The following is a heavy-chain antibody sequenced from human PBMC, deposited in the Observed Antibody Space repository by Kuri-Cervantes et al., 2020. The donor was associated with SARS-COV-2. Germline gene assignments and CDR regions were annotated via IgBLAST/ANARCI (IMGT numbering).Heavy chain of an antibody. J-gene: IGHJ4*02. Sequence: GSLRLSCTVSGGSISSGSYYWGWIRQPPGKGLEWIGSIYYSGSTYYNPSLKSRVTISVDTSKNQFSLKLSSVTAADTAVYYCARGAYCSSTSCYNENYFDYWGQGTLVTVSS. V-gene: IGHV4-39*07. CDR3: ARGAYCSSTSCYNENYFDY. CDR2: IYYSGST. D-gene: IGHD2-2*02. CDR1: GGSISSGSYY.